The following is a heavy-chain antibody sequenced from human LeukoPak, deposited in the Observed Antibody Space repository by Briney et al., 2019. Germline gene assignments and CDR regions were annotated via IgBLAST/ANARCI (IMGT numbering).Heavy chain of an antibody. CDR1: GFTFSSYG. D-gene: IGHD5/OR15-5a*01. J-gene: IGHJ4*02. CDR3: ARDGYIVSNFDY. Sequence: GGSLRLSCAASGFTFSSYGMHWVRQAPGKGLEWVAFIRYDGSNKYYADSVKGRFTISRDNSKNTLYLQMNSLRAEDTAVYYCARDGYIVSNFDYWGQGTLVTVSS. CDR2: IRYDGSNK. V-gene: IGHV3-30*02.